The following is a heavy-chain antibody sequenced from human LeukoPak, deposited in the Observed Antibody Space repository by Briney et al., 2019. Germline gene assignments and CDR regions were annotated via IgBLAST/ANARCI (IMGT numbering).Heavy chain of an antibody. CDR1: GGTFSSYA. CDR3: ARGNNDDSSGYYDLDWFDP. D-gene: IGHD3-22*01. V-gene: IGHV1-69*13. J-gene: IGHJ5*02. CDR2: IIPIFGTA. Sequence: ASVKVSCKASGGTFSSYAISWVRQAPGQGLEWMGGIIPIFGTANYAQKFQSRVTITADESTSTAYMELSSLRSEDTAVYYCARGNNDDSSGYYDLDWFDPWGQGTLVTVSS.